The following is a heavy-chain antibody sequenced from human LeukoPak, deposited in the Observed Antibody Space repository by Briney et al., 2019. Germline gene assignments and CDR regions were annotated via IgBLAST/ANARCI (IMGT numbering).Heavy chain of an antibody. J-gene: IGHJ4*02. D-gene: IGHD3-10*01. CDR3: ARGDLPGGY. Sequence: GGSLRLSCAASGLTFSIHWMNWVRQAPGKGLECVANINQDGSDKYYVDSVKGRFTISRDNAKNSLYLQMNSLRAEDTAAYYCARGDLPGGYWGQGTLVTVSS. CDR2: INQDGSDK. V-gene: IGHV3-7*01. CDR1: GLTFSIHW.